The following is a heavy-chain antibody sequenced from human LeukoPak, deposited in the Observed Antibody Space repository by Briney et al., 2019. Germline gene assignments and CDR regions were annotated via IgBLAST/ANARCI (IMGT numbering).Heavy chain of an antibody. CDR1: GFTFWNYW. J-gene: IGHJ4*02. V-gene: IGHV3-74*01. Sequence: GGSLRLSCAASGFTFWNYWLHWVCQAPGKGLVWVSRINIDGTDTSYADSVKGRFTISRDNAKNTLYLQMSSLRAEDTAVYYCARVESGSCSNTRCRNIDYWGQGTLVTVSS. D-gene: IGHD2-2*01. CDR3: ARVESGSCSNTRCRNIDY. CDR2: INIDGTDT.